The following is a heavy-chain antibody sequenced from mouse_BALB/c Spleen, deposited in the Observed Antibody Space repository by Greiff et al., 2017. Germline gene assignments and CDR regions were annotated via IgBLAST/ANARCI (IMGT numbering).Heavy chain of an antibody. D-gene: IGHD2-14*01. CDR3: ARSYYRYDRDAMDY. J-gene: IGHJ4*01. V-gene: IGHV1-4*02. CDR1: GYTFTSYT. CDR2: INPSSGYT. Sequence: QVQLQQSAAELARPGASVKMSCKASGYTFTSYTMHWVKQRPGQGLEWIGYINPSSGYTEYNQKFKDKTTLTADKSSSTAYMQLSSLTSEDSAVYYCARSYYRYDRDAMDYWGQGTSVTVSS.